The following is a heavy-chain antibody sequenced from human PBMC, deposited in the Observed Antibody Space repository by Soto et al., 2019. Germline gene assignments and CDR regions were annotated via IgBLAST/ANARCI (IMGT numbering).Heavy chain of an antibody. CDR1: GFTFSSFA. D-gene: IGHD6-6*01. Sequence: EVQLLESGGGLVQPGGSLRLSCAASGFTFSSFAMNWVRQAPGKGLEWVSTISGGGDTTHYADSVEGRFTISRDNSKNTLYLQMNSLGAGDMAVYYCAKDLLSVSYYFDHWGQGTLVTASS. CDR3: AKDLLSVSYYFDH. CDR2: ISGGGDTT. J-gene: IGHJ4*02. V-gene: IGHV3-23*01.